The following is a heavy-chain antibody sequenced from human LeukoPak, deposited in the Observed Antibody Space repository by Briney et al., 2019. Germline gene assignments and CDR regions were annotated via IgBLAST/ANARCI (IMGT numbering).Heavy chain of an antibody. CDR3: ARDAQYYDFWSGYYTNWFDL. Sequence: SVKVSCKASGGTFISYAISWVRQAPGQGLEWMGGIIPIFGTANYAQKFQGRVTITTDESTSTAYMELSSLRSEDTAVYYCARDAQYYDFWSGYYTNWFDLWGQGTLVTVSS. J-gene: IGHJ5*02. V-gene: IGHV1-69*05. CDR1: GGTFISYA. D-gene: IGHD3-3*01. CDR2: IIPIFGTA.